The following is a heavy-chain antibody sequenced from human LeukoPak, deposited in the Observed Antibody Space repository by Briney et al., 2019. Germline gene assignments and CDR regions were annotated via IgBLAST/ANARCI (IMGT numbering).Heavy chain of an antibody. V-gene: IGHV1-2*02. J-gene: IGHJ3*02. CDR1: GYTFTGYY. Sequence: GASVKVSCKASGYTFTGYYMHWVRQAPGQGLEWMGWTNPDSGGTNSAQKFQGRVTLTRDTSISTAYMELSRLRSDDTAVYYCARDGYGVFDAFDIWGQGTVVTVSS. D-gene: IGHD4-17*01. CDR3: ARDGYGVFDAFDI. CDR2: TNPDSGGT.